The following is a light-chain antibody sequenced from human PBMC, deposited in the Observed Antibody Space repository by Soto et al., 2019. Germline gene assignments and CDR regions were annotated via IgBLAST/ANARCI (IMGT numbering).Light chain of an antibody. Sequence: QSVLTQPASVSGSPGQSITISCTETNSDVGGGYTYVAWYQQHPGKAPKLMIYDVSNRPSGVSNRFSGPKSGTTASLTISGLQAEDEADYYCNSYTTTNTLVVFGGGTKLTVL. J-gene: IGLJ2*01. V-gene: IGLV2-14*01. CDR1: NSDVGGGYTY. CDR3: NSYTTTNTLVV. CDR2: DVS.